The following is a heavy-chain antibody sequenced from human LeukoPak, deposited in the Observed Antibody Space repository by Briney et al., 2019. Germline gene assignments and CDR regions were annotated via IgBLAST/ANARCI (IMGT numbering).Heavy chain of an antibody. D-gene: IGHD2-21*01. CDR3: ARMGIGVDY. Sequence: LRLSCAASGFTVSSNYMSWVRQHPGKGLEWIGYIYYIGSTYYNPSLKSRVTISVDTSKNQFSLKVTSVTAADTAVYYCARMGIGVDYWGQGTLVTVSS. CDR2: IYYIGST. V-gene: IGHV4-31*02. J-gene: IGHJ4*02. CDR1: GFTVSSNY.